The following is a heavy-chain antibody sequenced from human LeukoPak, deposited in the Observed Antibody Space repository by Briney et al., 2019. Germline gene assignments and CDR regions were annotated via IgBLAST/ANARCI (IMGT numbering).Heavy chain of an antibody. J-gene: IGHJ4*02. CDR3: AILPASDTYYYDSIGYYRPGVH. V-gene: IGHV4-39*07. CDR2: IYYSGNT. D-gene: IGHD3-22*01. CDR1: GGSITRSHYL. Sequence: KPSETLSLTCTVSGGSITRSHYLWRFLRQAPGQRREWIGSIYYSGNTYYDPSLKSRVTISVDTSKNQFSLKLTSVTAADTAVYYCAILPASDTYYYDSIGYYRPGVHWGQGTLVAVSS.